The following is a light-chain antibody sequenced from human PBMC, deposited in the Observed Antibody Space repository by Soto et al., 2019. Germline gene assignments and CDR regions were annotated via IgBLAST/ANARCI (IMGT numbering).Light chain of an antibody. CDR1: QSISIW. J-gene: IGKJ1*01. CDR2: KAS. V-gene: IGKV1-5*03. Sequence: DIQMTQSPSTLSATVGDRVTITCRASQSISIWLAWYQQKPGKAPKLLIYKASSLESGVPSRFSGSGSGTDFTLTINSLQPDDFATYYCQQYNGNSGTFGQGTKVEIK. CDR3: QQYNGNSGT.